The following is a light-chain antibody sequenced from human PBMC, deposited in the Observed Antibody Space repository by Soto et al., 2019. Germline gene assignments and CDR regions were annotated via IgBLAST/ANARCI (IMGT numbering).Light chain of an antibody. V-gene: IGKV3-15*01. CDR2: GAS. CDR1: QSVRNN. J-gene: IGKJ2*01. CDR3: QQYNNWPPVYT. Sequence: EIVMTQSPATLSVSPGERATLSCRASQSVRNNLAWYQQKPGQAPRLLIYGASNRATGMPARFSGGGSGTEFTLTISSLQSDDFALYFCQQYNNWPPVYTFGQGTKLEIK.